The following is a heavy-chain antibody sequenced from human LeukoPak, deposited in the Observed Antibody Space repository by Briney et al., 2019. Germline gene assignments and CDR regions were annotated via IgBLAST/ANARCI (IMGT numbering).Heavy chain of an antibody. V-gene: IGHV1-46*01. Sequence: ASVKVSCKASGYTFTSYYMHWVRQAPGQGLEWRGVINPSGGSTSYAQKFQGRVTMTRDTSTSTVYMELSSLRSEDTAVYYCARGLEDSSGYYGFDYWGQGTLVTVSS. CDR3: ARGLEDSSGYYGFDY. D-gene: IGHD3-22*01. J-gene: IGHJ4*02. CDR1: GYTFTSYY. CDR2: INPSGGST.